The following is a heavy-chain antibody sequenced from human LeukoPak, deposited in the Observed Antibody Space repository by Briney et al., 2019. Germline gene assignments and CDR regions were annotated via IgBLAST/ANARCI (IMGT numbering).Heavy chain of an antibody. CDR2: IYYSGTT. CDR3: ASLYSYGSNY. V-gene: IGHV4-38-2*02. CDR1: GYSIRSGYY. J-gene: IGHJ4*02. D-gene: IGHD5-18*01. Sequence: SETLSLTCTVSGYSIRSGYYWGWIRQPPGKGLEWIGNIYYSGTTYYNPSLKSQFTISVDTSKNQFSLKLSSVTAAVTAVYYCASLYSYGSNYWGQGTLVTVSS.